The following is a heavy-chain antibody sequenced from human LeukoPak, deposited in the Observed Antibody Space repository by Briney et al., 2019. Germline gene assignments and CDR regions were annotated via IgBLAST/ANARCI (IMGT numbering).Heavy chain of an antibody. CDR1: GGSISSSY. CDR3: ARAAQSITSAVSWFDP. J-gene: IGHJ5*02. D-gene: IGHD1-14*01. CDR2: IYYSGST. V-gene: IGHV4-59*01. Sequence: SETLSLTCSVSGGSISSSYWSWIRQPPGKGLEWIGHIYYSGSTNYNPSLKSRVTMSVDTSKNQFTLRLTSETAADTAVYYCARAAQSITSAVSWFDPWGQGTLVTVSS.